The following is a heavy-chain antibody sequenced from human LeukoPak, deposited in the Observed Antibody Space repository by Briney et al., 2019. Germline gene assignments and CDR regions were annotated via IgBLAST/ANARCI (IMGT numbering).Heavy chain of an antibody. D-gene: IGHD3-22*01. CDR2: IYYSGST. V-gene: IGHV4-59*02. CDR1: GAFVSRES. Sequence: SETLSLTCTVSGAFVSRESWSWIRQPPGKGLEWIGYIYYSGSTNYNPSLKSRVTISLDTSKNQFSLKLSSVTAADTAVYYCARSTWLLDKWGQGTLVTVSS. CDR3: ARSTWLLDK. J-gene: IGHJ4*02.